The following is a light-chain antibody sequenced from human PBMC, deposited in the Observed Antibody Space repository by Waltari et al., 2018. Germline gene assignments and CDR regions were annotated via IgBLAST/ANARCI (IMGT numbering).Light chain of an antibody. J-gene: IGKJ5*01. V-gene: IGKV1-9*01. CDR2: TAS. CDR1: QGISGF. Sequence: DIQLTQSPSFLSASEGDRVTITCRASQGISGFLAWYQQKPGKAPNLLIYTASTLQSGVPSRFSGSGSGTEFTLTISSLQPEDFATYYCQQLNSFPITFGQGTRLEIK. CDR3: QQLNSFPIT.